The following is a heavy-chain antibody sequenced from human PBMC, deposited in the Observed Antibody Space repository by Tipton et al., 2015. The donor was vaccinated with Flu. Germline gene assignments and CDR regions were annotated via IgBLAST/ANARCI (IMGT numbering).Heavy chain of an antibody. CDR3: ARACGSGGNRWFDP. J-gene: IGHJ5*02. V-gene: IGHV4-39*07. D-gene: IGHD2-15*01. CDR2: IYYNGHI. CDR1: GDSISSGTHY. Sequence: TLSLTCTVSGDSISSGTHYWGWIRQPPGKGLEWIGQIYYNGHIYYNPSLKSRVTISVDTSKDQFSLNLSSVTAADTAVYYCARACGSGGNRWFDPWGQGALVTVSS.